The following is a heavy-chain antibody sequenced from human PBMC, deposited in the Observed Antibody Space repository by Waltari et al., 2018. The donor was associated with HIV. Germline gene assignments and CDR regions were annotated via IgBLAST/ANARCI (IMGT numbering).Heavy chain of an antibody. Sequence: QVQLVQSEGGVCKSGSSVKISCKASGGVFSSYAVNWVRQVPGQGLEWMGSINQIFETTNYAQDLKGRVSNSENDKTETVYMELTGLKGEDAGMFYCVKHGGGYYDNSGYFGSFQFGGQGTT. J-gene: IGHJ6*02. CDR3: VKHGGGYYDNSGYFGSFQF. CDR1: GGVFSSYA. D-gene: IGHD3-22*01. CDR2: INQIFETT. V-gene: IGHV1-69*18.